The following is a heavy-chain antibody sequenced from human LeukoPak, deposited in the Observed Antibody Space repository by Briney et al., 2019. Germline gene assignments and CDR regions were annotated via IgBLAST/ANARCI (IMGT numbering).Heavy chain of an antibody. Sequence: PSETLSLTCTVSGGSISSSSYYWGWIRQPPGKGLEWIGSIYYSGSTYYNPSLKSRVTISVDTSKNQFSLKLSSVTAADTAVYYCARKTKQWLAAYCFDYWGQGTLVTVSS. CDR2: IYYSGST. J-gene: IGHJ4*02. V-gene: IGHV4-39*01. CDR3: ARKTKQWLAAYCFDY. D-gene: IGHD6-19*01. CDR1: GGSISSSSYY.